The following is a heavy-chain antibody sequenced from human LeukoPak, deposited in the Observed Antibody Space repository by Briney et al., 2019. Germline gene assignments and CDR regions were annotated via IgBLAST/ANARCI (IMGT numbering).Heavy chain of an antibody. V-gene: IGHV1-69*04. CDR2: IIPILGIA. CDR1: GGTFSSYA. J-gene: IGHJ4*02. Sequence: SVKVSCKASGGTFSSYAISWVRQAPGQGLEWMGRIIPILGIANYAQKFQGRVTITADKSTSTAYMELSSLRSEDTAVYYCASNSRYCSSTSCYGHFDYWGQGTLVTVSS. D-gene: IGHD2-2*01. CDR3: ASNSRYCSSTSCYGHFDY.